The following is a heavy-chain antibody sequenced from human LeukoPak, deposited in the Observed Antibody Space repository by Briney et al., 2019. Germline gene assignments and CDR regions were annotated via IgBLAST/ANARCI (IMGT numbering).Heavy chain of an antibody. Sequence: GRPLRLSCAASGFILTDYGMHWVRQAPGKGLDWVAFMSYDGGNKYYADSVKGRFTISRDNSKNTLYLQMNSLRAEDTAVYYCAKDDSLCFDPWGQGTLVTVSS. D-gene: IGHD2-21*01. V-gene: IGHV3-30*18. J-gene: IGHJ5*02. CDR1: GFILTDYG. CDR2: MSYDGGNK. CDR3: AKDDSLCFDP.